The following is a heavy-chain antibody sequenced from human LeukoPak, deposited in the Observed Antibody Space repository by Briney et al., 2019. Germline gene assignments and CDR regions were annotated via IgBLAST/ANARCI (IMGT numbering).Heavy chain of an antibody. CDR2: IHRSGST. Sequence: SETLSLTCTVSLDSTTSNFWSWVRQPPGKGLEWIGEIHRSGSTNYNPSLQSRVTISIDRSKNQIALELSSVTAAVTAVYYCAREIVGGFNPGAYWGQGTLVTVSS. D-gene: IGHD1-14*01. CDR3: AREIVGGFNPGAY. V-gene: IGHV4-4*02. J-gene: IGHJ4*02. CDR1: LDSTTSNF.